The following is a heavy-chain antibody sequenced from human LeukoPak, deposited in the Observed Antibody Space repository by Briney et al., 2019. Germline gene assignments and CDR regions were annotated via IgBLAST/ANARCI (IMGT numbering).Heavy chain of an antibody. D-gene: IGHD3-3*01. CDR2: ISGSGGST. J-gene: IGHJ6*02. V-gene: IGHV3-23*01. CDR1: GFTFSSYA. CDR3: GRDRDFWSSYDRIGGMDV. Sequence: GGSLRLSCAASGFTFSSYAMSWVRQAPGKGLEWVSAISGSGGSTYYADSVKGRFTISRDNAKNSLYLQMKSLRAEDTAVFYCGRDRDFWSSYDRIGGMDVWGQGTTVTVSS.